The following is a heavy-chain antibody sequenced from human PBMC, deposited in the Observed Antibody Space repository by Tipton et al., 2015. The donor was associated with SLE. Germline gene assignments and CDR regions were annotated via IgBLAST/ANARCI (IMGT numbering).Heavy chain of an antibody. V-gene: IGHV3-74*01. CDR1: GFTFSFYS. CDR2: LKSDGVST. Sequence: SLRLSCAASGFTFSFYSMNWVRQAPGKGLVWVSRLKSDGVSTAYADSVKGRFTISRDNAKNTMFLQMNSLRAEDTALYYCARDFLITGDPFAAFDIWGQGTLVTVSS. CDR3: ARDFLITGDPFAAFDI. D-gene: IGHD1-20*01. J-gene: IGHJ3*02.